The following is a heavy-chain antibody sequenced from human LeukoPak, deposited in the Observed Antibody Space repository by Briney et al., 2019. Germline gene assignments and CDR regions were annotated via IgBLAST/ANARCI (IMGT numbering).Heavy chain of an antibody. J-gene: IGHJ4*02. CDR3: ARQGWNDG. Sequence: PSETLSLTCTVSGGSISSSGYYWGWIRQPPGKGLEWIGSIYYSGSTYYNPSLKSRVTISVDTSKNQFSLKLSSVTAADTAVYYCARQGWNDGWGQGTLVTVSS. V-gene: IGHV4-39*01. D-gene: IGHD1-1*01. CDR2: IYYSGST. CDR1: GGSISSSGYY.